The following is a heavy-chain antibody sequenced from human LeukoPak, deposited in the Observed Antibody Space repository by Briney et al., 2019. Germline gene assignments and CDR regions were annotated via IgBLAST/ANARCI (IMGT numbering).Heavy chain of an antibody. V-gene: IGHV3-9*01. CDR1: GFTFEDYA. J-gene: IGHJ6*02. CDR3: AKDTGDYYYYAMDV. CDR2: ISWNSGSK. Sequence: SGGSLRLSCAASGFTFEDYAMHWVRQAPGKGLEWVSGISWNSGSKGYGDSVKGRFTISRDNAKNSLYLQMASLRSEDTALYYCAKDTGDYYYYAMDVWGQGTTVTVSS.